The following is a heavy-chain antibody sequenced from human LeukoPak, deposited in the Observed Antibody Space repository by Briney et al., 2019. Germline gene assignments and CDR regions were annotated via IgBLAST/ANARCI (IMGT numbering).Heavy chain of an antibody. CDR1: GVSISSYY. CDR2: IHYSGST. J-gene: IGHJ5*02. D-gene: IGHD6-6*01. CDR3: ARGLGPIAMFDP. Sequence: SETLSFTGTVSGVSISSYYWSWIRQPPGKGLKWMGYIHYSGSTNYNHSLNSRPTITVETTTNQYSLQRRSVTAAAAAAYYSARGLGPIAMFDPWGQGTLVTVS. V-gene: IGHV4-59*01.